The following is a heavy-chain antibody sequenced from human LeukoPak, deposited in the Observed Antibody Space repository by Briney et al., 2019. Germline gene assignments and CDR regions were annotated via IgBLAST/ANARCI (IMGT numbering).Heavy chain of an antibody. J-gene: IGHJ6*03. Sequence: SETLSLTCAVYGGSFSGYYWSWIRQPPGKGLEWIGEINHSGSTNYNPSLKSRVTISVDTSKNQFSLKLSSVTAADTAVYYCARGGNYYDSSGYYGYRYYYYYMDVWGKGTTVTVSS. CDR3: ARGGNYYDSSGYYGYRYYYYYMDV. CDR1: GGSFSGYY. D-gene: IGHD3-22*01. V-gene: IGHV4-34*01. CDR2: INHSGST.